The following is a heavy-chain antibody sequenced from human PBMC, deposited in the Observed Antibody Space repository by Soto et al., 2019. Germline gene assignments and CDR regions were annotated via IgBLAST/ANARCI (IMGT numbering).Heavy chain of an antibody. CDR2: IKSKTDGGTT. CDR1: GFTFSNAW. D-gene: IGHD5-18*01. CDR3: TTADVDTASYYYGMDV. Sequence: GGSLRLSCAASGFTFSNAWMSWVRQAPGKGLEWVGRIKSKTDGGTTDYAAPVKGRFTISRDDSKNTLYLQMNSLKTEDTAVYYCTTADVDTASYYYGMDVWGQGTTVTVS. V-gene: IGHV3-15*01. J-gene: IGHJ6*02.